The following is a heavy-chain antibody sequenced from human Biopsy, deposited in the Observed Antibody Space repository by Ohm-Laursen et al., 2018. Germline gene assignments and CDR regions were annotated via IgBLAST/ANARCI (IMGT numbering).Heavy chain of an antibody. V-gene: IGHV4-31*01. D-gene: IGHD3-22*01. CDR3: ARGGYFDSNGYFWFDP. J-gene: IGHJ5*02. CDR1: GGSISSGGSY. Sequence: SQTLSLTCTVSGGSISSGGSYWNWIRQRPGKGLEWIGYIFNSANTYYNPSLKNLITISGDTSKNQFSLKLNSVTAADTAVYYCARGGYFDSNGYFWFDPWGQGTLVTVSS. CDR2: IFNSANT.